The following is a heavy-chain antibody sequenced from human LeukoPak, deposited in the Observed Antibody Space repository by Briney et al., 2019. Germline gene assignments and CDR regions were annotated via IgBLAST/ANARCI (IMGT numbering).Heavy chain of an antibody. CDR2: IYTSGST. D-gene: IGHD3-10*01. V-gene: IGHV4-61*02. CDR1: GGSISSGSYY. Sequence: PSETLSLTCTVSGGSISSGSYYWSWIRQPAGKGLEWIGRIYTSGSTNYNPSLKSRVTISVDTSKNQLSLKLSSVTAADTAVYYCARGYYAPPVGYYYMDLWGRGTTVTVSS. J-gene: IGHJ6*03. CDR3: ARGYYAPPVGYYYMDL.